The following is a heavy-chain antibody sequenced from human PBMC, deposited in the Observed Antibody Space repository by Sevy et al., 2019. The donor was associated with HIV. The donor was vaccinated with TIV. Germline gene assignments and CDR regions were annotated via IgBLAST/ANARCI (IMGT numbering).Heavy chain of an antibody. Sequence: GGSLRLSCVVSGITFSTSGMHWVRQAPGKGPEWVAVISYHGRAKFYADSVKGRSTISRDNSKNILYLQMISLRAEDTAVYYCAKDFTGYNGMDVWGQGTMVTVSS. CDR3: AKDFTGYNGMDV. J-gene: IGHJ6*02. D-gene: IGHD3-9*01. CDR1: GITFSTSG. CDR2: ISYHGRAK. V-gene: IGHV3-30*18.